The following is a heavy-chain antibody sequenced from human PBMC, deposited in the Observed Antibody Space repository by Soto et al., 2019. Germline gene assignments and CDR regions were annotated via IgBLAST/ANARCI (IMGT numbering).Heavy chain of an antibody. Sequence: QVQLVESGGGVVQPGRSLRLSCAASGFTFSSYAMHWVRQAPGKGLEWVAVISYDGSNKYYADSVKGRFTISRDNSKNRRYLQMNSLSAEATAVYYCARDGSAVAGPGWFDPVGQGTLVTVSS. V-gene: IGHV3-30-3*01. J-gene: IGHJ5*02. CDR1: GFTFSSYA. CDR3: ARDGSAVAGPGWFDP. D-gene: IGHD6-19*01. CDR2: ISYDGSNK.